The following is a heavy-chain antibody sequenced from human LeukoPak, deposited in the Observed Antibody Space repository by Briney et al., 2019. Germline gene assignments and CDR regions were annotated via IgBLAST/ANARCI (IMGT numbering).Heavy chain of an antibody. J-gene: IGHJ4*02. CDR1: GGSISASSYY. CDR2: IYYSGTT. Sequence: PSETLSLTCTVSGGSISASSYYWGWIRQPPGKGLEWIATIYYSGTTYYNPSLKSRVTISVDTSKNQFSLNLSSVTAADTAVYYCARRGSGSRGDFHYWGQGTLVTVSS. V-gene: IGHV4-39*01. D-gene: IGHD2-15*01. CDR3: ARRGSGSRGDFHY.